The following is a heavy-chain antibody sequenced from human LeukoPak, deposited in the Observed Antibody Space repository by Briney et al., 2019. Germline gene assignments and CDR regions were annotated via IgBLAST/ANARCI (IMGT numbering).Heavy chain of an antibody. CDR1: GGSFSGYY. D-gene: IGHD3-9*01. CDR3: GRAEMRYFDWLLCV. V-gene: IGHV4-34*01. CDR2: INHSGST. Sequence: SETLSLTCAVYGGSFSGYYWSWIRQPPGKGLEWIGEINHSGSTNYNPSLKSRVTISVDTSKNQFSLKLSSVTAADTAVYYCGRAEMRYFDWLLCVWGQGTLVTVSS. J-gene: IGHJ4*02.